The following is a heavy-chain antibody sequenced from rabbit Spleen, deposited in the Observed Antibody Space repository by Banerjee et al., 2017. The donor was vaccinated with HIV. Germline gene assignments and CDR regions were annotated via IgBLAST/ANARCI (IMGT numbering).Heavy chain of an antibody. V-gene: IGHV1S7*01. D-gene: IGHD4-1*01. CDR2: IDPVFGIT. CDR3: ARDLAAIIGWNFGW. Sequence: QLVESGGGLVQPGGSLKLSCKASGFTLSSYYMNWVRQAPGKGLEWIGYIDPVFGITYYASWVNGRFSISRENAQNTVFLQMTSLTAADTATYFCARDLAAIIGWNFGWWGPGTLVTVS. J-gene: IGHJ6*01. CDR1: GFTLSSYY.